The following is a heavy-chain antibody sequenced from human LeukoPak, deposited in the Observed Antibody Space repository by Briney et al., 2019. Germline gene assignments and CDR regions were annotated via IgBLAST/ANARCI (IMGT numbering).Heavy chain of an antibody. CDR1: GFTFSRYS. CDR2: IRSSGDTK. CDR3: AKVYSSGYYWDGY. V-gene: IGHV3-48*01. D-gene: IGHD3-22*01. Sequence: GGSLRLSCVVSGFTFSRYSMNWVRQAPGKGLEWVSYIRSSGDTKYYADSVKGRFTISRDNAKNSLYLQMNSLRAEDTAIYYCAKVYSSGYYWDGYWGQGTLVTVSS. J-gene: IGHJ4*02.